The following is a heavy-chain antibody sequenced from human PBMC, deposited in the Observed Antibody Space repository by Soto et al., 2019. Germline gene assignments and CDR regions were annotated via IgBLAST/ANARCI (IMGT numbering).Heavy chain of an antibody. CDR1: GGSISSYY. CDR3: ARRYGGTFDY. V-gene: IGHV4-59*08. J-gene: IGHJ4*02. Sequence: QVQLQESGPGLVKPSETLSLTCTVSGGSISSYYWSWIRQPPGNGLEWIGYIYYSGSTNYNPSLNSRVTISIDTSKNQFSLKLRSVTAADTAVYYCARRYGGTFDYWGQGTLVTVSS. CDR2: IYYSGST. D-gene: IGHD2-15*01.